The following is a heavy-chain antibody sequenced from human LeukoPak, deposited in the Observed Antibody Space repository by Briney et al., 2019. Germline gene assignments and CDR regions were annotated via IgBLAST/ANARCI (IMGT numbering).Heavy chain of an antibody. CDR3: ARDNGYRNGHAFDF. V-gene: IGHV3-30-3*01. CDR2: ISYDGGNK. J-gene: IGHJ4*02. D-gene: IGHD5-18*01. Sequence: GGSLRLSCAASGFTFGSHSIHWVRQAPGKGLEWVALISYDGGNKYYADPVEGRFTISRDNSKNTLYLQVNSLRGEDTGVYYCARDNGYRNGHAFDFWGQGTLVTVSS. CDR1: GFTFGSHS.